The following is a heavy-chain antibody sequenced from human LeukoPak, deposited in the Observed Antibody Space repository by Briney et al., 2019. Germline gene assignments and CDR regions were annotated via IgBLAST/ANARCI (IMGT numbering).Heavy chain of an antibody. CDR3: AELGITMIGGV. D-gene: IGHD3-10*02. CDR1: GFTFSSYS. CDR2: ISSSGSTI. Sequence: GGPLRLSCAASGFTFSSYSMNWVRQAPGKGLEWVSYISSSGSTIYYADSVKGRFTISRDNAKNSLYLQMNSLRAEDTAVYYCAELGITMIGGVWGKGTTVTISS. V-gene: IGHV3-48*04. J-gene: IGHJ6*04.